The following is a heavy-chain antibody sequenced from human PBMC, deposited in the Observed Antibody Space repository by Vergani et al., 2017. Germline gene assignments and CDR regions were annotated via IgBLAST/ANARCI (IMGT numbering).Heavy chain of an antibody. CDR3: ASKRGACRAAYCHSYDF. V-gene: IGHV4-39*01. J-gene: IGHJ4*02. D-gene: IGHD2-15*01. Sequence: QVQLQESGPGLVKPSETLSLTCPVSGDSVISTDYHLGWIRQPPGKGLEWIGSMDYSWSTSYNPSLESRLSIPFETPKNQFSLRLPSVTAADTAVYYCASKRGACRAAYCHSYDFWGPGTLVGVSS. CDR2: MDYSWST. CDR1: GDSVISTDYH.